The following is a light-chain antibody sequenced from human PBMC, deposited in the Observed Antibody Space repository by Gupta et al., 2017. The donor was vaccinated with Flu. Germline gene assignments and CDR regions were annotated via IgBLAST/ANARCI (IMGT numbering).Light chain of an antibody. CDR2: GAS. J-gene: IGKJ1*01. Sequence: EIVLTQSPGTLSLSPGERATLSCRASQSVRNNYLAWYQQGPGQPPRLLIYGASIRITGIPDRFSGSGSGTDLTLTISRLEPEDFAVYYCQHYDDAPTFGQGTKVEIE. CDR3: QHYDDAPT. CDR1: QSVRNNY. V-gene: IGKV3-20*01.